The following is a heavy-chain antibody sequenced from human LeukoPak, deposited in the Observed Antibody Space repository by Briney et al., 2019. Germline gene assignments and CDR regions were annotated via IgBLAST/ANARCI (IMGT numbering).Heavy chain of an antibody. V-gene: IGHV3-23*01. CDR3: AKETVAAPPIDY. J-gene: IGHJ4*02. Sequence: SGGSLRLSCAASGFTFSSYAMSWVRQAPGKGLEWVSAISGSAYSTYYADSVKGRFTISRDNSKNTLYLQMNSLRAEDTAVYYRAKETVAAPPIDYWGQGTLVTVSS. CDR1: GFTFSSYA. D-gene: IGHD6-19*01. CDR2: ISGSAYST.